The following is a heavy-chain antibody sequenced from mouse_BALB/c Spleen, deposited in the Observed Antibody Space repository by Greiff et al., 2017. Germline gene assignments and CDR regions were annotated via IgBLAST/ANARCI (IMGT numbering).Heavy chain of an antibody. Sequence: QVQLQQSGAELVKPVASVKMSCKASGYTFTSYWMHWVKQRPGQGLEWIGTIDPSDSYTSYNQKFKGKATLTVDTSSSTAYMQLSSLTSEDSAVYYCTRSETTVPYAMDYWGQGTSVTVSS. J-gene: IGHJ4*01. D-gene: IGHD1-1*01. V-gene: IGHV1S127*01. CDR2: IDPSDSYT. CDR3: TRSETTVPYAMDY. CDR1: GYTFTSYW.